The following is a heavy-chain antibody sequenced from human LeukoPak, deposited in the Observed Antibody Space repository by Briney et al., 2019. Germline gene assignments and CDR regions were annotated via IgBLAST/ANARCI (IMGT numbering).Heavy chain of an antibody. CDR1: GGTFSSYA. J-gene: IGHJ3*02. Sequence: ASVKVSCKASGGTFSSYAISWVRQAPGQGLEWMGGIIPIFGTANYAQKFQGRVTITADKSTSTAYMELSSLRSEDTAVYYCASQGGYYYDSSGYYGAFDIWGQGTMVTVSS. D-gene: IGHD3-22*01. V-gene: IGHV1-69*06. CDR3: ASQGGYYYDSSGYYGAFDI. CDR2: IIPIFGTA.